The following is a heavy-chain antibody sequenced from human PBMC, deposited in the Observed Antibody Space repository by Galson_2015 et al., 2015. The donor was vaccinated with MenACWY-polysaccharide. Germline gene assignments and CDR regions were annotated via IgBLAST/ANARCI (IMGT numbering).Heavy chain of an antibody. J-gene: IGHJ6*02. Sequence: SLRLSCAASGFTSSSYWMSWVRQAPGKGLEWVANIKQDGGEKYYVDSVKGRFTISRDNAKNSLYLQMNSLRAEDTAVYYCARADYDILTGYYVYYYYYGMDVWGQGTTVTVSS. CDR3: ARADYDILTGYYVYYYYYGMDV. CDR2: IKQDGGEK. V-gene: IGHV3-7*01. D-gene: IGHD3-9*01. CDR1: GFTSSSYW.